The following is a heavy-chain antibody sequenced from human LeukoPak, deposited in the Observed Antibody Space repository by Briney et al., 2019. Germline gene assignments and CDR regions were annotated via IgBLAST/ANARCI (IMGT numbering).Heavy chain of an antibody. CDR3: ARQGQQLPSPAFDI. CDR2: IYYSGST. D-gene: IGHD6-13*01. V-gene: IGHV4-39*01. CDR1: GGSISSSSYY. J-gene: IGHJ3*02. Sequence: SETLSLTCTVSGGSISSSSYYWGWIRQPPGKGLEWIGSIYYSGSTYYNPSLKSRVTISVDTSKNQFSLKLSSVTAADTAVYYCARQGQQLPSPAFDIWGQGTMVTVSS.